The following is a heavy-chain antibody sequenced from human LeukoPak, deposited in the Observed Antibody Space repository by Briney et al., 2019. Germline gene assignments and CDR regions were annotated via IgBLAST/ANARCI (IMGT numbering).Heavy chain of an antibody. CDR2: IYPDDSDT. D-gene: IGHD3-10*01. J-gene: IGHJ5*02. Sequence: GESLNISCEASGYTFNTYWIGWVRQMPGKGLEWMGIIYPDDSDTRYSPSFQGQVTMSVDKSTNTAYLHWTSLKASDSGIYYCARRPSDKEKGTFAGWFDPWGQGTLVTVSS. CDR1: GYTFNTYW. V-gene: IGHV5-51*01. CDR3: ARRPSDKEKGTFAGWFDP.